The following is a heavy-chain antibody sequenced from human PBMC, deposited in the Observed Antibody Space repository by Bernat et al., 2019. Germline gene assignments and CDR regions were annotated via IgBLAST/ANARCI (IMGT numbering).Heavy chain of an antibody. D-gene: IGHD3-10*01. CDR3: ARDSVRGVPPHYYYYGMDV. J-gene: IGHJ6*02. V-gene: IGHV4-31*03. Sequence: QVQLQESGPGLVKPSQTLSLTCTVSGGSISSGGYYWSWIRQHPGKGLEWIGYIYYSGSTYYNPSLKSRVTISVDTSKNQFSLKLSSVTAADTAVYYCARDSVRGVPPHYYYYGMDVWGQGTTVTVSS. CDR2: IYYSGST. CDR1: GGSISSGGYY.